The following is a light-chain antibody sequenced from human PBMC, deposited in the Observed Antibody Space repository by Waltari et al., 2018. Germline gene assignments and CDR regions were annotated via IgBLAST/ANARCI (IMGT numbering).Light chain of an antibody. V-gene: IGLV2-18*02. CDR3: NSFTTSTTWV. CDR1: SNDVGSYNR. CDR2: EVS. Sequence: QSALTQPPSVSGSPGQSVTISCTGPSNDVGSYNRVSWYQQPPGTAPKLMIYEVSNRPSGVPDRFSGSKSGNTASLTISGLQPEDEADYYCNSFTTSTTWVFGGGTRVTVL. J-gene: IGLJ3*02.